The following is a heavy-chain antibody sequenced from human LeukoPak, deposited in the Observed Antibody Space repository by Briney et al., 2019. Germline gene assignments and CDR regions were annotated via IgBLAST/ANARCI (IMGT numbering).Heavy chain of an antibody. CDR1: GFTFSSYA. V-gene: IGHV3-23*01. CDR3: AKTGSGTYHVS. J-gene: IGHJ5*02. CDR2: ISGSYST. Sequence: GGSLRLSCAASGFTFSSYAMNWVRQAPGKGLEWVSAISGSYSTDYAGSVKGRFTISRDNSKNTLYLQMNSLRAEDTAVYYCAKTGSGTYHVSWGQGTLVTVSS. D-gene: IGHD1-26*01.